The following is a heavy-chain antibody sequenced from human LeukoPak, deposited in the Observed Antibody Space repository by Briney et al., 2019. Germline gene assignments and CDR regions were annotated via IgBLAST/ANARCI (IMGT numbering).Heavy chain of an antibody. V-gene: IGHV3-15*01. CDR1: GFTFSNAW. D-gene: IGHD3-22*01. J-gene: IGHJ4*02. Sequence: GGSLRLSCAASGFTFSNAWMSWVRQAPGKGLEWVGRIKSKTDGGTTDYAAPVKGRFTFSRDDPKNSLYLQMDSLTTEDTAVYYCTRIFYYGTRGYYPDFWGQGTLVTVSS. CDR3: TRIFYYGTRGYYPDF. CDR2: IKSKTDGGTT.